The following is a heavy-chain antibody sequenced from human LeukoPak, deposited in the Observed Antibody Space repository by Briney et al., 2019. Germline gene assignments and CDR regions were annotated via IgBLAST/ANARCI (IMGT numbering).Heavy chain of an antibody. CDR2: INHSGST. D-gene: IGHD6-6*01. CDR1: GGSFSGYY. V-gene: IGHV4-34*01. J-gene: IGHJ4*02. Sequence: SETLSLTCAVYGGSFSGYYWSWIPQPPGKGLEWIGEINHSGSTNYNPSLRGRVTISLDTSKNQCSLSLSAVTAASTRLYYCARKYRSSYYYFDYWGQGTLVTVSS. CDR3: ARKYRSSYYYFDY.